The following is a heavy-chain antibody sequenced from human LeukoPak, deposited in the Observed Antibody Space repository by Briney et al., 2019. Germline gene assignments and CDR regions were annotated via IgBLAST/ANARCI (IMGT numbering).Heavy chain of an antibody. V-gene: IGHV3-48*01. J-gene: IGHJ6*02. CDR3: ARDYRDSSGWIRYYGMDV. D-gene: IGHD6-19*01. Sequence: GGSLRLSCAVSGFTFSTYNMNWVRQAPGKGLEWVSYISGSSSTIHYANSVKGRFTISRDNAQNSLYLQMNSLRAEDTAVYYCARDYRDSSGWIRYYGMDVWGQGTTVTVS. CDR1: GFTFSTYN. CDR2: ISGSSSTI.